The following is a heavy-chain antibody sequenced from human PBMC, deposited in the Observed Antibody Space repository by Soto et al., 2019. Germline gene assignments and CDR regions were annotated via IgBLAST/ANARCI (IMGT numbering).Heavy chain of an antibody. CDR1: GFSLSSIGMG. CDR3: ARRTRGVYDSGRLWEKFDY. CDR2: IYWDDDK. D-gene: IGHD5-12*01. V-gene: IGHV2-5*02. J-gene: IGHJ4*02. Sequence: QITVKESGLTLVKPTETLTLTCTFSGFSLSSIGMGVGWIRQPPGKALEWLALIYWDDDKRYSPSLSSRLTITKEPSKNEGDLTMTNMDPVDTATYYCARRTRGVYDSGRLWEKFDYWGQGTLVTVSS.